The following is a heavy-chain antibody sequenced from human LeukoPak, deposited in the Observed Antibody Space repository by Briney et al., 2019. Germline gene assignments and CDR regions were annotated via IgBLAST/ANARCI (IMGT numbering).Heavy chain of an antibody. Sequence: GSLRLSCAASGFTFSSYSMNWVRQAPGKGLEWIGSIYHSGSTYYNPSLKSRVTISVDTSKNQFSLKLSSVTAADTAVYYCARVSDTALFDYWGQGTLVTVSS. CDR3: ARVSDTALFDY. J-gene: IGHJ4*02. CDR2: IYHSGST. V-gene: IGHV4-38-2*01. CDR1: GFTFSSYS. D-gene: IGHD5-18*01.